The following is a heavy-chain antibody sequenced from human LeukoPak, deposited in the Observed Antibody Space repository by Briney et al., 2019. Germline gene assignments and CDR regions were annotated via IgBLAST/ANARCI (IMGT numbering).Heavy chain of an antibody. D-gene: IGHD2-2*01. CDR1: GFTFSSYG. V-gene: IGHV3-33*01. J-gene: IGHJ3*02. CDR2: IWYDGSNK. Sequence: PGGSLRLSCAASGFTFSSYGVHWVRQAPGKGLEWVAVIWYDGSNKYYADSVKGRFTISRDNSKNTLYLQMNSLRAEDTAVYYCARETCNSTSCQYRDLDAFDIWGQGTMVTVSS. CDR3: ARETCNSTSCQYRDLDAFDI.